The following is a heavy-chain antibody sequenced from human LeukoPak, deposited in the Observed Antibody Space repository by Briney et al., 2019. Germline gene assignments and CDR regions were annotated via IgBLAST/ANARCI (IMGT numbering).Heavy chain of an antibody. Sequence: TGGSLRLSCAASGFTFSSYAMHWVRQAPGKGLEWVAVISYDGSNKYYADSVKGRFTISRDNSKNTLYLQMNSLRAEDTAVYYCARDLTGGYDSPDYWGQGTLVTVSS. CDR3: ARDLTGGYDSPDY. V-gene: IGHV3-30-3*01. D-gene: IGHD5-12*01. J-gene: IGHJ4*02. CDR2: ISYDGSNK. CDR1: GFTFSSYA.